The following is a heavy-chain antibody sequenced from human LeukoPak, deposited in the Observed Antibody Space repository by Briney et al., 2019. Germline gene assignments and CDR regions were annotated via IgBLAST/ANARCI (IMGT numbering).Heavy chain of an antibody. Sequence: PGGSLRLSCAASGFTFSSYGMHWVRQAPGKGLEWVAFIRYDGSNKYYADSVKGRFTISRDNSKNTLYLQMNSLRAEDTAVYYCAKDSSSGYYRGYFDYWGQGTLVTVSS. CDR1: GFTFSSYG. CDR3: AKDSSSGYYRGYFDY. V-gene: IGHV3-30*02. J-gene: IGHJ4*02. D-gene: IGHD3-22*01. CDR2: IRYDGSNK.